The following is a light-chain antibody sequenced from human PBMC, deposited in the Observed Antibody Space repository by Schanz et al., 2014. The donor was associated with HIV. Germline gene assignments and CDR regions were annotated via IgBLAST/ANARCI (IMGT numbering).Light chain of an antibody. V-gene: IGLV2-14*02. CDR1: SSDVGNYNL. CDR3: TSYTTNRTVA. Sequence: QSALTQPASVSGSPGQSITISCTGSSSDVGNYNLVSWYQQYPGKAPKLMIYESTKRPSGVSNRFSGSKSGNTASLTISGLQPDDEADYYCTSYTTNRTVAFGGGTKLTVL. J-gene: IGLJ2*01. CDR2: EST.